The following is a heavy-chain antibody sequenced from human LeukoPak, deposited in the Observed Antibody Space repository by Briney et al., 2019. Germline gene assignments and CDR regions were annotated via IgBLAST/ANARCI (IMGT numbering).Heavy chain of an antibody. CDR1: GFTFSSYA. J-gene: IGHJ4*02. V-gene: IGHV3-23*01. CDR2: ISGSGGST. CDR3: AKGVVGAFYYFDY. D-gene: IGHD1-26*01. Sequence: GGSLRLSCAASGFTFSSYAMSWVRQAPGKGLEWVSAISGSGGSTYYADSVKGRFTISRGNSKNTLYLQMNSLRAEDTAVYYCAKGVVGAFYYFDYWGQGTLVTVSS.